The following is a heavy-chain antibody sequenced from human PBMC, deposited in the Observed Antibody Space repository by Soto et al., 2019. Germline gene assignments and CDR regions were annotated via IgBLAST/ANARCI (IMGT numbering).Heavy chain of an antibody. CDR3: ARGPYGDPFDY. CDR1: GGSIATSSYF. Sequence: PSETLSLTCTVSGGSIATSSYFWAWIRRPPGKGLEWIGSIDYRGTIYNNPSLKSRVTISVDTSKNQFSLKLSSVTAADTAVYYCARGPYGDPFDYWGQGTLVTVSS. V-gene: IGHV4-39*07. D-gene: IGHD4-17*01. CDR2: IDYRGTI. J-gene: IGHJ4*02.